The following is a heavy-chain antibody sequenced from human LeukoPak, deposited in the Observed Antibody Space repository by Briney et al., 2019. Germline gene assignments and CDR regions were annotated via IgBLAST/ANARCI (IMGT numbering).Heavy chain of an antibody. D-gene: IGHD1-26*01. V-gene: IGHV4-34*01. Sequence: PSETLSLTCAVYGGSFSGYYWSWIRQPPGKGLEWIGEINHSGSTNYNPSLKSRVTISVDTSKNQISLKLSSVTAADTALYYCARDKVGTGPTHLDYWGQGALVTVSS. CDR2: INHSGST. J-gene: IGHJ4*02. CDR3: ARDKVGTGPTHLDY. CDR1: GGSFSGYY.